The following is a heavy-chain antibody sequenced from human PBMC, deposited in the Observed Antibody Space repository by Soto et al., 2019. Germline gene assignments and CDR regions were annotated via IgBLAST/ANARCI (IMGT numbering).Heavy chain of an antibody. CDR2: IDPTDSYT. D-gene: IGHD3-16*01. V-gene: IGHV5-10-1*01. J-gene: IGHJ6*02. CDR3: ARLPRASFALDV. Sequence: PGESLKITCNGSGYNFITDWISWVRQIPGKGLEWMGRIDPTDSYTKYSSSFEGHVTISADKSISTAYLQWSSLKASESAVYYCARLPRASFALDVWGQGTTVTVSS. CDR1: GYNFITDW.